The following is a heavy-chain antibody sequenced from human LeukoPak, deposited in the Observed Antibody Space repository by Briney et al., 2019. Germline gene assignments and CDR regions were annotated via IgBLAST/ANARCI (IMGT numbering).Heavy chain of an antibody. J-gene: IGHJ6*02. D-gene: IGHD2-2*01. CDR3: ARDNYCSSTSCSYGMDV. CDR1: GYTFTGYY. Sequence: ASVKVSCKASGYTFTGYYMHWVRQAPGQGLEWMGWINPNSGGTNYAQKFQGRVTMTRGTSISTAYMELSRLRSDDTAVYYCARDNYCSSTSCSYGMDVWGQGTTVTVSS. CDR2: INPNSGGT. V-gene: IGHV1-2*02.